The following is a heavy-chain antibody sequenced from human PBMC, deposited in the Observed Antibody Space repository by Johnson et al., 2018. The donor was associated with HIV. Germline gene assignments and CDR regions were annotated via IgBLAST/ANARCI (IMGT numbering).Heavy chain of an antibody. V-gene: IGHV3-48*04. CDR3: VRDPGPGSSSHERSWGGFDI. J-gene: IGHJ3*02. CDR1: GSTFDDYG. D-gene: IGHD6-6*01. CDR2: ISSSGSTL. Sequence: VQLVESGGGVVRPGGSMRLSCAASGSTFDDYGMCWDRQVPGTGLEWVSYISSSGSTLSHAHSVKGRSTISSDHAKNSLYLQIDSLRVDDTAVCHCVRDPGPGSSSHERSWGGFDIWGQGTMVAVSS.